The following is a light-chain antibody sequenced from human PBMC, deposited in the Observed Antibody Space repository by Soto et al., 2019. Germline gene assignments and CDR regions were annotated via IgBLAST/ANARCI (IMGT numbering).Light chain of an antibody. V-gene: IGLV2-14*01. CDR2: EVS. CDR1: SSDVGSYNY. Sequence: QSALTQPASVSGSPGQSITISCTGTSSDVGSYNYVSWYQQHPGKAPKLMIYEVSNRPSGVSNRFSGSKSGNTASLTISWLQAEDEADYYCSSYTSSSILYVFGTGTKLTVL. J-gene: IGLJ1*01. CDR3: SSYTSSSILYV.